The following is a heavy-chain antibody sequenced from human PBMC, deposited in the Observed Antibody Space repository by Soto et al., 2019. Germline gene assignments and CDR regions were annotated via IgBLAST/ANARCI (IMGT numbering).Heavy chain of an antibody. V-gene: IGHV4-31*03. CDR2: IYYSGST. D-gene: IGHD2-15*01. J-gene: IGHJ3*02. CDR3: ARGGYCSGGSCYSRDAFDI. Sequence: SETLSLTCTVSGGSISSGGYYWSWIRQHPGKGLEWIGYIYYSGSTYYNPSLKSRVTISVDTSKNQFSLKLSSVTAADTAVYYCARGGYCSGGSCYSRDAFDIWGQGTMVTVSS. CDR1: GGSISSGGYY.